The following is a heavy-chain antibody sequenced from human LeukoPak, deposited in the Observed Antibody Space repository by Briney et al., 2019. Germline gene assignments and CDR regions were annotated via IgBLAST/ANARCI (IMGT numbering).Heavy chain of an antibody. J-gene: IGHJ5*02. CDR2: IYYSGNT. CDR1: GGSISSGDFY. CDR3: AATASNWFDP. D-gene: IGHD5-18*01. V-gene: IGHV4-30-4*08. Sequence: SQTLSLTCTVSGGSISSGDFYWTWIRQPPGKGLEWIGYIYYSGNTYYNPSLKSRVTISVDTSKNQFSLKLSSVTAVDTAVYYCAATASNWFDPWGQGTLVTVSS.